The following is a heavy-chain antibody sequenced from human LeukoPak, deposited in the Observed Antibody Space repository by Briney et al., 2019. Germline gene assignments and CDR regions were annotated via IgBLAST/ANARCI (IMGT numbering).Heavy chain of an antibody. D-gene: IGHD4-11*01. CDR3: ARGISTTGHDY. CDR2: VFHTGSS. V-gene: IGHV4-38-2*01. J-gene: IGHJ4*02. Sequence: PSETLSLTCAVSGYSISSGYYWGWIPQPPGKGPEWIGSVFHTGSSYYIPSLKSRVTISVDTSKNQFSLEVSSVTAADTAIYYCARGISTTGHDYWGPGTLVTVSS. CDR1: GYSISSGYY.